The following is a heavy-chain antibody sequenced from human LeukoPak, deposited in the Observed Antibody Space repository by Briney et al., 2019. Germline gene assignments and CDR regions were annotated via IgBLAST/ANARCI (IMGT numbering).Heavy chain of an antibody. CDR3: AKVNYYDYY. CDR2: ISPEGNSE. D-gene: IGHD3-22*01. Sequence: GGSLRLSCAAYGFTFSTFGIEWVSQAGGKGLGWEAAISPEGNSEYYADSVKGRFTISRDNSNNMIYLQMNSLRGEDSAVYYCAKVNYYDYYWGQGTLVTVSS. J-gene: IGHJ4*02. V-gene: IGHV3-30*18. CDR1: GFTFSTFG.